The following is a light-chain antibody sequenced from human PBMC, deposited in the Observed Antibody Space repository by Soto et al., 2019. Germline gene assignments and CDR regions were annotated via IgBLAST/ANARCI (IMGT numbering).Light chain of an antibody. Sequence: QSGLTQPPSASGSPGQSVTISCTGTSSDVGGYNYVSWYQQHPGKAPKLMIYEVSKRPSGLPDRFSGSKSGNTASLTVSGLQAEDEADYYCSSYAGSNAHVVFGGGTKLTVL. J-gene: IGLJ2*01. CDR2: EVS. CDR1: SSDVGGYNY. V-gene: IGLV2-8*01. CDR3: SSYAGSNAHVV.